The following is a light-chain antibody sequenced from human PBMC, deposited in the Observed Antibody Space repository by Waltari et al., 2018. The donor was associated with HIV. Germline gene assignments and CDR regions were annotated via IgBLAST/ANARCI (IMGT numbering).Light chain of an antibody. CDR3: QQYDNLPFT. CDR1: QDISNY. J-gene: IGKJ3*01. V-gene: IGKV1-33*01. CDR2: DAS. Sequence: DIQMTQSPSSLSASVGDRVSITCQATQDISNYLNWYQQKPGKAPKLLIYDASYLESGVPSRFSGSGSGTDFTFTINSLQPEDFATYYCQQYDNLPFTFGPGTTVDLK.